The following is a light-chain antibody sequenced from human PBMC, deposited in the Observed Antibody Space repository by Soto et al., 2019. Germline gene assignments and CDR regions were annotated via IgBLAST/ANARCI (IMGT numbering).Light chain of an antibody. CDR2: DAS. CDR1: QSVSSY. Sequence: EIVLTQSPATLSLSPGERATLSCRASQSVSSYLAWYQQKPGQAPRLLIYDASNRATGIPARFSGSGSGTNFTLTITTLEPEDFAVYYCQQRSNGPPITFGKGTRVEIK. V-gene: IGKV3-11*01. CDR3: QQRSNGPPIT. J-gene: IGKJ5*01.